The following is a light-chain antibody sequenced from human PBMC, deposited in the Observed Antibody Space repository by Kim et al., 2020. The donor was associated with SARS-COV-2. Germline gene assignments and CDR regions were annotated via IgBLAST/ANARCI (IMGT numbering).Light chain of an antibody. Sequence: LAQTVRITCQGDDLRSYYASWYQQKPGQAPVLVIYGKNNRPSGIPDRFSGSSSGNTASLTITGAQAEDEADYYCNSRDSSGNHVVFGGGTQLTVL. CDR2: GKN. CDR1: DLRSYY. CDR3: NSRDSSGNHVV. J-gene: IGLJ2*01. V-gene: IGLV3-19*01.